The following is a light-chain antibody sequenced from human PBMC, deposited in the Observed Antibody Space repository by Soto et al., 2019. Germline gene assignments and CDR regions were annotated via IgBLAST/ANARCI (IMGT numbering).Light chain of an antibody. V-gene: IGLV2-11*01. CDR2: DVS. J-gene: IGLJ3*02. CDR1: SSDVGYYNY. CDR3: SSYTTTSTLV. Sequence: QSALTQPRSVSGSPGQSVTISCTGTSSDVGYYNYVSWYQQYPGKAPKLMIYDVSGRPSGVPDRFSGSKSGNTASLTISGLQAEDEAYYYCSSYTTTSTLVFGGGTKLTVL.